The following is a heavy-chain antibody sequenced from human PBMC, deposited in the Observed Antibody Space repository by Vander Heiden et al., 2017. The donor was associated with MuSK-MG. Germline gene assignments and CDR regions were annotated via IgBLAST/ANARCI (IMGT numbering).Heavy chain of an antibody. CDR2: ISSSGSTI. J-gene: IGHJ4*02. CDR1: GFTFSSYE. Sequence: EVQLVESGGGLVQPGGSLRLSCAASGFTFSSYEMNWVRQAPGKGLEWVSYISSSGSTIYYADSVKGRFTISRDNAKNSRDLKMNSMRAEETAVYYCARDYLDGNIVDTISDYWGQGTMVTVYS. D-gene: IGHD5-12*01. CDR3: ARDYLDGNIVDTISDY. V-gene: IGHV3-48*03.